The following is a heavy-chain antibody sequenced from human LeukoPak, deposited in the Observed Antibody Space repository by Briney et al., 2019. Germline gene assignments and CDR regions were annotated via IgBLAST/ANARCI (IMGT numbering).Heavy chain of an antibody. V-gene: IGHV4-4*02. CDR1: GGSILTTNW. D-gene: IGHD1-26*01. CDR3: TRESGAFSPFGF. J-gene: IGHJ4*02. CDR2: VHLSGAS. Sequence: PSETLSLTRAVSGGSILTTNWWSWVRQPPGKGLEWIGEVHLSGASNYNPSLKSRVNMSIDKSKNQLSLELTSVTAADTAIYYCTRESGAFSPFGFWGQGTLATVSS.